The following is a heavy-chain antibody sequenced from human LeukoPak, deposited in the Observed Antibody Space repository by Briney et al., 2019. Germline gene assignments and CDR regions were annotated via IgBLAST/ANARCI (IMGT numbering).Heavy chain of an antibody. CDR2: ISSSSSTI. CDR1: GFTFSSYS. V-gene: IGHV3-48*01. J-gene: IGHJ3*02. D-gene: IGHD2-15*01. Sequence: GGSLRLSCAASGFTFSSYSMNWVRQAPGKGLEWVSYISSSSSTIYYADSVKGRFTISRDNAKNSLYLQMNSLRAEDTAVYYCARGGDIVVVVAAAETNDAFDIWGQGTMVTVSS. CDR3: ARGGDIVVVVAAAETNDAFDI.